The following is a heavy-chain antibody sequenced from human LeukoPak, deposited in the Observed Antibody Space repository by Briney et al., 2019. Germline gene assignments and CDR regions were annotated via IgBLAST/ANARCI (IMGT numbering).Heavy chain of an antibody. V-gene: IGHV4-34*01. CDR3: VSPGRWYGGMAPDAFDI. CDR2: INHSGST. J-gene: IGHJ3*02. D-gene: IGHD2-15*01. Sequence: SETLSLTCAVYGGSFSGYYWSWIRQPPGKGLEWIGEINHSGSTNYNPSLKSRVTISVDTSKNQFSLKLSSVTAADTAVYYCVSPGRWYGGMAPDAFDIWGQGTMVTVSS. CDR1: GGSFSGYY.